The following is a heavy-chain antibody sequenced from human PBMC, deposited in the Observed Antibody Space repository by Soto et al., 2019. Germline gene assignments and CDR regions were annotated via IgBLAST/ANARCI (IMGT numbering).Heavy chain of an antibody. CDR1: GFTFSNFA. CDR2: IIGSGGST. D-gene: IGHD5-18*01. Sequence: TGGSLRLSCAASGFTFSNFAMSWVRQAPGKGLEWVSGIIGSGGSTYYADSVKGRFTISRDKSKTTLYLQMNSLRAEDTAIYYCAKEGGYSFGPGNYYGMDVWGQGTTVTVSS. CDR3: AKEGGYSFGPGNYYGMDV. J-gene: IGHJ6*02. V-gene: IGHV3-23*01.